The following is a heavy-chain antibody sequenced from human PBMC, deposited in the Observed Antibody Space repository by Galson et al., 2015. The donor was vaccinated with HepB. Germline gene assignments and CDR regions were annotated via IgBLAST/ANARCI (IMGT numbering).Heavy chain of an antibody. CDR1: GYTFTNYS. V-gene: IGHV1-3*01. CDR2: INAGSGNT. J-gene: IGHJ6*02. CDR3: AREGLGIGGRDGYYGMDV. Sequence: SVKVSCKASGYTFTNYSMHCMRQAPGQRLEWMGWINAGSGNTKYSQKFQGRITITRDTSASTAYMELSSLRSEDTAVYFCAREGLGIGGRDGYYGMDVWGQGTTVIVSS. D-gene: IGHD7-27*01.